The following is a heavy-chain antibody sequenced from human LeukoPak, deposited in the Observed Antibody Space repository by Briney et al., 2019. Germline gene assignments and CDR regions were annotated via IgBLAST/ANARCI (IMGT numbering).Heavy chain of an antibody. CDR1: GFTFSSYA. Sequence: GGSLRLSCAASGFTFSSYAMSWVRQAPGKGLEWVSAISGSGGSTYYADSVKGRFTISRDNSKNTLYLQMNSLRAEDTAVYYCAKGIPPRVVVAAISLDYWGQGTLVTVSS. CDR3: AKGIPPRVVVAAISLDY. CDR2: ISGSGGST. D-gene: IGHD2-15*01. J-gene: IGHJ4*02. V-gene: IGHV3-23*01.